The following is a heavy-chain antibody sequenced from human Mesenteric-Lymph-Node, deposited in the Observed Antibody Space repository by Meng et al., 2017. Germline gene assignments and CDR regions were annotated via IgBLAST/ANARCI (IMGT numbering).Heavy chain of an antibody. CDR1: GGSISIINW. CDR3: ARGPSRWLQFSFDY. CDR2: IYHSGST. J-gene: IGHJ4*02. Sequence: QVQLTEPGPGLVKPSETLSLTCAVSGGSISIINWWTWVRQPPGKGLEWIGEIYHSGSTNYNPSLKSRVTISVDKSKNQFSLKLSSVTAADTAVYYCARGPSRWLQFSFDYWGQGTLVTVSS. V-gene: IGHV4-4*02. D-gene: IGHD5-24*01.